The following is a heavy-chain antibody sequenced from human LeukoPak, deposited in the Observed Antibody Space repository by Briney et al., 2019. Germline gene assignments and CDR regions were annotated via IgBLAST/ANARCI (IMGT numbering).Heavy chain of an antibody. CDR3: TRGMLRQPPDY. D-gene: IGHD3-10*02. CDR1: GFTVSSSY. CDR2: IYSGGTT. J-gene: IGHJ4*02. Sequence: PGGSLRLSCAASGFTVSSSYMSWVRQAPGKGLEWVSVIYSGGTTSYADSVKGRFTISRDNSKNMVFLQMNSLRVEDTAIYYCTRGMLRQPPDYWGQGMLVTVSS. V-gene: IGHV3-66*01.